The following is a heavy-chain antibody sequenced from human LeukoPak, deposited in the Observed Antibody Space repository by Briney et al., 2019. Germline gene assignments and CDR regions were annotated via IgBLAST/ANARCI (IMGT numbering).Heavy chain of an antibody. CDR3: ARSSGDLYYYYYAMDV. V-gene: IGHV1-3*01. CDR2: VSAGSGNT. CDR1: GYTFTTYA. J-gene: IGHJ6*02. D-gene: IGHD3-22*01. Sequence: ASVKVSCRASGYTFTTYAIHWLRQAPRQRLEWMGWVSAGSGNTKYSQKFQDRVTITSDTSASTAYMELSSLRSEDTSVYYCARSSGDLYYYYYAMDVWGQGTTVTVSS.